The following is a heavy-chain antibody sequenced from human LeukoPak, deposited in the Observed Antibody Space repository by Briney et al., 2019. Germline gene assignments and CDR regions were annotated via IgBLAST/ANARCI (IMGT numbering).Heavy chain of an antibody. CDR3: ARGRYSSGWYPHYYYYYMDV. V-gene: IGHV1-46*01. CDR2: INPSGGST. CDR1: GYTFTSYY. D-gene: IGHD6-19*01. J-gene: IGHJ6*03. Sequence: ASVKVSCKASGYTFTSYYMHWVRQAPGQGLEWMGIINPSGGSTSYAQKFQGRVTMTRDTSTSTVYMELSSLRSEDTAVYYCARGRYSSGWYPHYYYYYMDVWGKGTTVTVSS.